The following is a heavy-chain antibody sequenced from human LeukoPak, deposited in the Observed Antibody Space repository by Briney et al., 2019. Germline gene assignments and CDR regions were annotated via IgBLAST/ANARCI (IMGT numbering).Heavy chain of an antibody. V-gene: IGHV1-46*01. CDR1: GYTFTSYY. J-gene: IGHJ4*02. D-gene: IGHD1-26*01. CDR2: INPSGGST. Sequence: ASVTVSCKASGYTFTSYYMHWVRQAPGQGLEWMGIINPSGGSTSYAQKFQGRVTMTRDTSTSTVYMELSSLRSEDTAVYYCARRAWGARRGLIFDYRGQGTLLTDSS. CDR3: ARRAWGARRGLIFDY.